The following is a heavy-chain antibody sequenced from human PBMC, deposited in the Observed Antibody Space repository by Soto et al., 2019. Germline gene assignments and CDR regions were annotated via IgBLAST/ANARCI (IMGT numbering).Heavy chain of an antibody. D-gene: IGHD5-12*01. Sequence: QVQLVQSGAEVKKPGSSVKVSCKASGGTFSSYAISWVRQAPGQGLEWMGGIIPILGTANYARNFQGRVTITADDSTSTVYMELSTLRSEDTAVYYCARDIVASQGGYWGQGTLVTVSS. V-gene: IGHV1-69*01. CDR1: GGTFSSYA. CDR3: ARDIVASQGGY. CDR2: IIPILGTA. J-gene: IGHJ4*02.